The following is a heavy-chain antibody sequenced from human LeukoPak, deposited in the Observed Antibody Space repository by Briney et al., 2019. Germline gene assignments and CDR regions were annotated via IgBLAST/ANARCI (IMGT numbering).Heavy chain of an antibody. CDR2: IYSGGST. CDR1: GFTVSSNY. V-gene: IGHV3-53*01. Sequence: GGSLRLSCAASGFTVSSNYMNWVRQAPGKGLEWVSVIYSGGSTYYTDSEKGRFTISRDNSKNTLYLQMNSLRAEDTAVYYCARGDSSGSYFDYWGQGTLVTVSS. CDR3: ARGDSSGSYFDY. J-gene: IGHJ4*02. D-gene: IGHD6-25*01.